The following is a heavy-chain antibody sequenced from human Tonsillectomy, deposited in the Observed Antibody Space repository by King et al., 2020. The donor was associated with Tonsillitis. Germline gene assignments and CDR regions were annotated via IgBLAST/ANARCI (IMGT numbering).Heavy chain of an antibody. J-gene: IGHJ2*01. V-gene: IGHV3-23*04. D-gene: IGHD4-23*01. CDR2: ITGSGGVT. CDR3: AKGDYGGNLPRLWYFDL. Sequence: EVQLVESGGGLVKPGGSLRLSCAASGLTFSSYAMTWVRQAPGKGLEWVSAITGSGGVTYDADSVKGRFTTSRDNSKNTLYLQMSSLRAEDTAIYYCAKGDYGGNLPRLWYFDLWGRGTLVTVSS. CDR1: GLTFSSYA.